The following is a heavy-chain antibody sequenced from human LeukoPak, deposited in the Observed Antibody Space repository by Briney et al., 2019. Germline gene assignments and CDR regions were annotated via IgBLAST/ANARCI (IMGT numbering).Heavy chain of an antibody. V-gene: IGHV4-4*07. CDR3: AREGSATARPFVSNDY. CDR2: IHTSGNT. CDR1: GGSISSYY. D-gene: IGHD6-6*01. J-gene: IGHJ4*02. Sequence: ETLSLTCTVTGGSISSYYWSWLRQPAGKGLEWIGRIHTSGNTDYNPSLKSRVTMSVDTSKNQFSLKVRSVTVADTAVYCCAREGSATARPFVSNDYWGQGTLVTVSS.